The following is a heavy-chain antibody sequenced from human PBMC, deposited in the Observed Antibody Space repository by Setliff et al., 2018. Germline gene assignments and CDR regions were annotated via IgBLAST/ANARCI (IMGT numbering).Heavy chain of an antibody. J-gene: IGHJ2*01. D-gene: IGHD3-9*01. V-gene: IGHV1-3*01. CDR2: INGGNGNT. CDR3: ARETYDILTGYTYWYFDL. CDR1: GYTFTSDA. Sequence: ASVKVSCKASGYTFTSDAMHWVRQAPGQRLEWMAYINGGNGNTHYSQKFRGRVTVTRDTSASTVFMELSTLRSEDTAVYYCARETYDILTGYTYWYFDLWGRGTLVTVSS.